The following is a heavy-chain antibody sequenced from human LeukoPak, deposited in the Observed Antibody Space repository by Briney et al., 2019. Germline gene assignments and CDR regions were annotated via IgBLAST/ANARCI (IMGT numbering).Heavy chain of an antibody. V-gene: IGHV4-39*02. CDR1: GDSISNTHYH. D-gene: IGHD6-6*01. Sequence: SETLSLTCTVSGDSISNTHYHWGWIRQPPGKGLECIGSIYYSGATYYNPSLKSRVTISVDTSRNHFSLKLSSVTAADTAVYHCAREIVSSVESWGQGSLVTVSS. CDR3: AREIVSSVES. J-gene: IGHJ4*02. CDR2: IYYSGAT.